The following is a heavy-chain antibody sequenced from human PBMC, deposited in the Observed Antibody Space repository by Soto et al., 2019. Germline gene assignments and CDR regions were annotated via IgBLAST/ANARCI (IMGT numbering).Heavy chain of an antibody. CDR1: GGSFSGYT. CDR2: TYHSGNP. CDR3: ARRLYYDSSGFEGGGMDV. Sequence: PSETLSLTCAVYGGSFSGYTWAWIRQPPGKALEWIGHTYHSGNPYYNPSLKSRVIISVDRSKNQFSLKLSSVTAADTAVYYCARRLYYDSSGFEGGGMDVWGQGTTVTVSS. J-gene: IGHJ6*02. D-gene: IGHD3-22*01. V-gene: IGHV4-34*01.